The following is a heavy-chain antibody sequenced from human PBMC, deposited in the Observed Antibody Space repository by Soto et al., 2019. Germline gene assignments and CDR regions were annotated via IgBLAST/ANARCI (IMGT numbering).Heavy chain of an antibody. CDR2: IYPGDSDT. J-gene: IGHJ6*02. D-gene: IGHD2-2*01. CDR1: GYSFTSYW. CDR3: ARDWGYCSSTSCESYYYYGMDV. Sequence: LGESLKISCKGSGYSFTSYWIGWVRQMPGKGLEWMGIIYPGDSDTRYSPSFQGQVTISADKSISTAYLQWSSLKASDTAVYYCARDWGYCSSTSCESYYYYGMDVWGQGTTVTVSS. V-gene: IGHV5-51*01.